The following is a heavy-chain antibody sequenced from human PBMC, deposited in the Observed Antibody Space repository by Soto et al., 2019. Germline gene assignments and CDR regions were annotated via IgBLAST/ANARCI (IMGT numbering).Heavy chain of an antibody. CDR3: AKDERTNRAPWRNWFDP. CDR1: GLTFSNFA. D-gene: IGHD1-1*01. J-gene: IGHJ5*02. Sequence: VHLLESGGDSVHPGGSLRLSCAASGLTFSNFAMSWVRQAPGKGLEWVSAISASGGSTYYADSVKGRFTISRDNSKNTLYLQMKRLRVEDTAVYYCAKDERTNRAPWRNWFDPWGQGTQVTVSS. CDR2: ISASGGST. V-gene: IGHV3-23*01.